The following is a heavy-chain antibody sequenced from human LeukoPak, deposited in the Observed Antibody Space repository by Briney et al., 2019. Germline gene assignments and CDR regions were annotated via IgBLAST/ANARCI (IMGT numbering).Heavy chain of an antibody. V-gene: IGHV3-23*01. CDR1: GFTLSNYA. D-gene: IGHD3-10*01. CDR2: IGVSGATT. CDR3: AKGGTYYRGSGSNYQYYYMDV. Sequence: GESLRLSCALSGFTLSNYAMSWVRHVPRKGKECVSGIGVSGATTYYADYVKGWLTISTDNSKNTVYLQMNSLRAEDTAVYYCAKGGTYYRGSGSNYQYYYMDVWGEGTRVTVSS. J-gene: IGHJ6*03.